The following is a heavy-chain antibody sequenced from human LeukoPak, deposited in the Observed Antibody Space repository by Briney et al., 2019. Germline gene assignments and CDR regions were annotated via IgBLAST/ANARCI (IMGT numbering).Heavy chain of an antibody. D-gene: IGHD2-2*01. J-gene: IGHJ4*02. CDR2: ISSSSNYI. CDR1: GFTFSSYN. V-gene: IGHV3-21*01. CDR3: VRSDCAAIEYQQRTLDY. Sequence: GGSLRLSCAVSGFTFSSYNMNWVRQAPGKGLEWVSSISSSSNYIYYADSVKGRFTISRDNAKNSLYLQMNSLRAEDTAVYYCVRSDCAAIEYQQRTLDYWGQGTLVTVSS.